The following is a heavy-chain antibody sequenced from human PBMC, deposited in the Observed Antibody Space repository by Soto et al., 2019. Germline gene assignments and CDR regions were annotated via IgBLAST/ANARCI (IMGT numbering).Heavy chain of an antibody. CDR1: GGSISSAGHY. J-gene: IGHJ6*03. D-gene: IGHD3-9*01. V-gene: IGHV4-31*03. CDR3: ARDRWYDILNGVDYYYMDD. CDR2: IYYSGST. Sequence: QVQLQESGPGLVKPSQTLSLTCSVSGGSISSAGHYWSWIRQHPGKGLEWIGYIYYSGSTYYNPSLKSRVIISIDTSNNQYSLKLGSVTDADTAVYYCARDRWYDILNGVDYYYMDDWGKGTTVTVSS.